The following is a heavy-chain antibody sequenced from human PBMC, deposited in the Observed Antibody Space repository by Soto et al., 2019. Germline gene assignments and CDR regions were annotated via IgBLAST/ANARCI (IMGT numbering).Heavy chain of an antibody. Sequence: SETLSLTCTVSGGSISSSSYYWGWIRQPPGKGLEWIGSIYYSGSTYYNPSLKSRFTISVDTSKNQFSLKLSSVTAADTAVYYSARHPIVVVPAARTGTGDMLRGNDYWGQGTLVTVSS. CDR1: GGSISSSSYY. CDR2: IYYSGST. D-gene: IGHD2-2*01. CDR3: ARHPIVVVPAARTGTGDMLRGNDY. J-gene: IGHJ4*02. V-gene: IGHV4-39*01.